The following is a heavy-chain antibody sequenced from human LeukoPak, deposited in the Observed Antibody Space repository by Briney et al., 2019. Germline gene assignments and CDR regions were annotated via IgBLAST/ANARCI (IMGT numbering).Heavy chain of an antibody. CDR2: ISSSGTYI. CDR3: ARQTTVTELHYFDY. Sequence: GGSLRLSCAASGFTFSSYNMNWVRQAPGKGLEWVSSISSSGTYIYYADSVKGRFTISRDNAKNSLYLQMNSLRAEDTAVYYCARQTTVTELHYFDYWGQGTLVTVSS. D-gene: IGHD4-17*01. V-gene: IGHV3-21*01. J-gene: IGHJ4*02. CDR1: GFTFSSYN.